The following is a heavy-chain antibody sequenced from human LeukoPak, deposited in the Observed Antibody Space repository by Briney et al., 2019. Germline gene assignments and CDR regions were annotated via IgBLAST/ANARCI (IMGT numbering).Heavy chain of an antibody. D-gene: IGHD5-24*01. CDR1: GFTFSSYG. CDR3: ARSGYNRFDY. J-gene: IGHJ4*02. V-gene: IGHV3-23*01. Sequence: GGSLRLSCAASGFTFSSYGMSWVRQAPGKGLEWVSAFSGSGGGTYYADSVKGRFTISRDNSKSTLYLQMTSLRAEDTAVYYCARSGYNRFDYWGQGTLVTVSS. CDR2: FSGSGGGT.